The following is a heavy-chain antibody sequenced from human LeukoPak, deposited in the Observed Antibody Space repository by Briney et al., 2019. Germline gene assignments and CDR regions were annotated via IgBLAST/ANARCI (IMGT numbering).Heavy chain of an antibody. CDR2: IYYTGYT. V-gene: IGHV4-59*12. Sequence: SETLSLTCSVSSASISSYYWSWIRQPPGRGLEWIGYIYYTGYTNYNPSLKSRVSMSVDTSKNQFSLKLSSVTAADTAVYYCASILNPNYFDTSGYYDYWGQGTLVTVSS. CDR1: SASISSYY. CDR3: ASILNPNYFDTSGYYDY. D-gene: IGHD3-22*01. J-gene: IGHJ4*02.